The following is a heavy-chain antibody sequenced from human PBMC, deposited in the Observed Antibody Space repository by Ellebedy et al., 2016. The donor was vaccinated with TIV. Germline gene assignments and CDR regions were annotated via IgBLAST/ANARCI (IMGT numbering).Heavy chain of an antibody. J-gene: IGHJ6*02. CDR3: ARGQWLVPKRYYYGMDV. V-gene: IGHV4-34*01. CDR1: GGSFSGYY. Sequence: SETLSLTXAVYGGSFSGYYWSWIRQPPGKGLEWIGEINHSGSTNYNPSLKSRVTISVDTSKNQFSLKLSSVTAADTAVYYCARGQWLVPKRYYYGMDVWGQGTTVTVSS. D-gene: IGHD6-19*01. CDR2: INHSGST.